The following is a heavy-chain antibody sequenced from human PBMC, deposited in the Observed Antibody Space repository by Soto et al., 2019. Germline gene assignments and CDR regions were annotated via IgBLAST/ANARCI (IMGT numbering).Heavy chain of an antibody. CDR3: ARDGNIVLMVYAIPGSPNQNGMDV. CDR1: GYTFSSYF. CDR2: INPSGGAT. Sequence: QVQLVQSGAEVKRPGASVKVSCKASGYTFSSYFLHWVRQAPGQGLEWMGIINPSGGATKYAQKFQGRVTMTTETSTSTVHMELSSLRSEDAAVYYCARDGNIVLMVYAIPGSPNQNGMDVWGQGTTVTVSS. D-gene: IGHD2-8*01. J-gene: IGHJ6*02. V-gene: IGHV1-46*01.